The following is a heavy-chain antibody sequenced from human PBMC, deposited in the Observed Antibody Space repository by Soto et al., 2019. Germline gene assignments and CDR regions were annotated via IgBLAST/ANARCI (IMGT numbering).Heavy chain of an antibody. CDR2: ISYGGST. CDR1: GGSINSGGYC. J-gene: IGHJ4*02. D-gene: IGHD5-18*01. V-gene: IGHV4-31*03. Sequence: QVQLQESGPGLVKPSQTLSLTCTVSGGSINSGGYCWSWIRQHPGKGLDWIGCISYGGSTSYNPSVKSGVTIAVDTSKNQFSLKVTSVTAADPAVYYCSRGILVWGQGALITVSS. CDR3: SRGILV.